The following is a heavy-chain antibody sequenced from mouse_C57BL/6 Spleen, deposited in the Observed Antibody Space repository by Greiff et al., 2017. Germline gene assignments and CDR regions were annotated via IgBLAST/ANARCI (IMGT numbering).Heavy chain of an antibody. V-gene: IGHV1-64*01. J-gene: IGHJ4*01. D-gene: IGHD1-1*01. Sequence: QVQLQQPGAELVKPGASVKLSCKASGYTFTSYWMHWVKQRPGQGLEWIGMIHPNSGSTNYNEKFKSKATLTVDKSSSTAYMQLSSLTSEDSAVYYCARSDYYGSSYYAMDYWGQGTSGTVSS. CDR2: IHPNSGST. CDR3: ARSDYYGSSYYAMDY. CDR1: GYTFTSYW.